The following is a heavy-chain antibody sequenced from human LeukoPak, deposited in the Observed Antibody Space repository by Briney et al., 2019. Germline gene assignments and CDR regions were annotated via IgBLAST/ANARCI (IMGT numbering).Heavy chain of an antibody. V-gene: IGHV3-33*01. CDR1: GFTFSSYG. D-gene: IGHD3-3*01. Sequence: PGRSLRLSCAASGFTFSSYGMHWVRQAPGKGLEWVAVIWYDGSNKYYADSVKSRFTISRDNSKNTLYLQMNSLRAEDTAVYYCARAGYYDFWSGYPTYYYYGMDVWGQGTTVTVSS. CDR2: IWYDGSNK. J-gene: IGHJ6*02. CDR3: ARAGYYDFWSGYPTYYYYGMDV.